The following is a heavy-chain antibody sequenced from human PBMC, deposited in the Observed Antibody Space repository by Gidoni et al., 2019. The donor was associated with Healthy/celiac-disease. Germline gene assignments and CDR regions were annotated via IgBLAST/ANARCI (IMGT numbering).Heavy chain of an antibody. J-gene: IGHJ5*02. D-gene: IGHD4-17*01. CDR1: GGSFSGYY. Sequence: TLSLTCAVYGGSFSGYYWSWIRQPPGKGLEWIGEINHSGSTNYNPSLKSRVTISVDTSKNQFSLKLSSVTAADTAVYYCARGDYGDYKLNWFDPWGQGTLVTVSS. CDR3: ARGDYGDYKLNWFDP. V-gene: IGHV4-34*01. CDR2: INHSGST.